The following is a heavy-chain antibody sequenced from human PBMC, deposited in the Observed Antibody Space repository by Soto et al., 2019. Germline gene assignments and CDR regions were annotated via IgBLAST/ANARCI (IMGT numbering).Heavy chain of an antibody. CDR3: ARDFAMAERAFDY. V-gene: IGHV3-30*19. CDR1: GFTFSSYG. J-gene: IGHJ4*02. CDR2: ISYDGSNK. Sequence: GGSLRLSCAASGFTFSSYGMHWVRQAPGKGLEWVAVISYDGSNKYYADSVKGRFTISRDNSKNTLYLQMNSLRAEDTAVYYCARDFAMAERAFDYWGQGTLVTVSS. D-gene: IGHD5-18*01.